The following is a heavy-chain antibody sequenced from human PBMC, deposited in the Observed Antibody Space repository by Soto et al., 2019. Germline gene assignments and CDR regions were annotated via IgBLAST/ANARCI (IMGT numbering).Heavy chain of an antibody. CDR3: ARADDYHYYYRDV. CDR2: INPNSGGT. J-gene: IGHJ6*03. CDR1: GYTFTGYY. V-gene: IGHV1-2*04. Sequence: ASVKVSCKASGYTFTGYYMHWVRQAPGQGLEWMGWINPNSGGTNYAQKFQGWVTMTRDTSISTAYMELSRLRSDDTAVYYCARADDYHYYYRDVWGKGTRVTVPS.